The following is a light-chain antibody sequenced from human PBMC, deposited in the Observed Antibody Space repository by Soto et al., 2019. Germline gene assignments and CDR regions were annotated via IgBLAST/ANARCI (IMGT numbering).Light chain of an antibody. CDR3: QQYNNWPRT. Sequence: EIVMTHPPATLSVSQGERPPLSCRASKIVSTNLAWYQQKPGQAPSLLIYGTSTRATGIPARFSGSGSGTEFTLTISSLQSEDFAVYYCQQYNNWPRTFGQGTKVEIK. J-gene: IGKJ1*01. CDR1: KIVSTN. V-gene: IGKV3-15*01. CDR2: GTS.